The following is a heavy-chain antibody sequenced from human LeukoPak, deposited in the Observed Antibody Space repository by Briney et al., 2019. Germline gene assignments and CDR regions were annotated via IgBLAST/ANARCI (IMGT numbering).Heavy chain of an antibody. V-gene: IGHV3-7*01. CDR3: ATNYYYYMDV. CDR2: IKQDGSEK. CDR1: GFTFSNAW. Sequence: GGSLRLSCAASGFTFSNAWMSWVRQAPGQGLEWVANIKQDGSEKYYVDSVKGRFTISRDNAKNSLYLQMNSLRAEDTAVYYCATNYYYYMDVWGKGTTVTVS. J-gene: IGHJ6*03.